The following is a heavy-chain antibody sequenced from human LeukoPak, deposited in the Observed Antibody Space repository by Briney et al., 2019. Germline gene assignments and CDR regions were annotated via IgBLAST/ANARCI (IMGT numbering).Heavy chain of an antibody. CDR2: IKQDGSEK. Sequence: GGSLRLSCAASGFTFSSYWMSWVRQAPGKGLEWVANIKQDGSEKYYVDSVKGRFTISRDNSKNTLYLQMGSLRAEDMAVYYCARGGTTVTTTFVYWGQGTLVTVSS. D-gene: IGHD4-17*01. CDR1: GFTFSSYW. V-gene: IGHV3-7*01. CDR3: ARGGTTVTTTFVY. J-gene: IGHJ4*02.